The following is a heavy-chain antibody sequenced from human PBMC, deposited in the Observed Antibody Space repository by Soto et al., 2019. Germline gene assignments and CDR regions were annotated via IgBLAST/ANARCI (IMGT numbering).Heavy chain of an antibody. Sequence: PGGSLRLSCAASGFTFSSYGMQWVRQSPGKGLEWVAVIWYDGSNKYYADSVKGRFTISRDNSKNTLYLQMNSLRAEDTAVYYCARDLVAARSVTKDYWGQATLVTVSS. CDR2: IWYDGSNK. CDR3: ARDLVAARSVTKDY. CDR1: GFTFSSYG. D-gene: IGHD2-15*01. J-gene: IGHJ4*02. V-gene: IGHV3-33*01.